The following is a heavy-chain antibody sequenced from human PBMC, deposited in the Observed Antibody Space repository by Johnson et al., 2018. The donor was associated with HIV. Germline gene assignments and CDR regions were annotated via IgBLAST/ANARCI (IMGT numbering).Heavy chain of an antibody. D-gene: IGHD1-26*01. Sequence: VQLVESGGGVVQPGRSLRLSCAVSGFSFSSYWMHWVRQPPGTGLVCVSGINWNGGSLGYEDSVKGRFTISSDNAKNSLYLQMNSLRAEDTALYYCASGFLVGLPFDIWGQGTMVTVSS. V-gene: IGHV3-20*04. CDR3: ASGFLVGLPFDI. J-gene: IGHJ3*02. CDR1: GFSFSSYW. CDR2: INWNGGSL.